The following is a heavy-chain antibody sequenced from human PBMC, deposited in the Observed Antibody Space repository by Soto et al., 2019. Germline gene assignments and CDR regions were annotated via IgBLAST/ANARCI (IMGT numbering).Heavy chain of an antibody. D-gene: IGHD3-3*01. CDR3: ARSSITIFGVVIYYYRMEG. CDR1: GYTFTSYD. V-gene: IGHV1-8*01. J-gene: IGHJ6*02. Sequence: ASVKVSCKASGYTFTSYDINWERQATGQGLEWMGWMNPNSGNTGYAQKFQGRVTMTRNTSISTAYMELSSLRSEDTAVYYCARSSITIFGVVIYYYRMEGCGQGTTVTVCS. CDR2: MNPNSGNT.